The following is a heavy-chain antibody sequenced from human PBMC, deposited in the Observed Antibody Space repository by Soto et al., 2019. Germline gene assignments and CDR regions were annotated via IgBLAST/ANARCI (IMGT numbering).Heavy chain of an antibody. CDR3: AKARDQKWVRLPFDY. D-gene: IGHD1-26*01. J-gene: IGHJ4*02. CDR2: FSATSENT. Sequence: EVQLLESGGGLVQPGGSLRLSCVGSGFFFSSYTLTWVRQAPGKGLEWVSSFSATSENTYYADSVRGGFTISRDNSKNTLFLQMNSLTAEDTAMYYCAKARDQKWVRLPFDYWGQGILVIVSS. V-gene: IGHV3-23*01. CDR1: GFFFSSYT.